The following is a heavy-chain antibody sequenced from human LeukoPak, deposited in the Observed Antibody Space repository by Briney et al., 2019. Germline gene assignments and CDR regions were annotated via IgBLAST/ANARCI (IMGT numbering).Heavy chain of an antibody. D-gene: IGHD3-10*01. CDR2: INPSTGAT. CDR3: ARIPRTMVRGVTNWFDP. CDR1: GYTFTGYY. Sequence: ASVKVSCKASGYTFTGYYMYWVRQAPGQGLEWMGCINPSTGATNYAQKFQGRVTMTRDTSITTAYMELSRLTSDDTAVYYCARIPRTMVRGVTNWFDPWGQGTLVTVSS. J-gene: IGHJ5*02. V-gene: IGHV1-2*02.